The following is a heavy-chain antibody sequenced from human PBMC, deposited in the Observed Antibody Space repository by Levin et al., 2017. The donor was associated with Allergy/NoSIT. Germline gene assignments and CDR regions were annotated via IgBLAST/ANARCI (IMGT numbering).Heavy chain of an antibody. J-gene: IGHJ4*02. CDR3: VRGKNMDFYEQPFDY. Sequence: SCAVSGLTFSSSSMNWVRQAPGKGLEWVSSISSGSDYIYYADSVKGRFTISRDNAKNSLYLQMHSLRAEDTALYYCVRGKNMDFYEQPFDYWGQGTLVTVSS. CDR1: GLTFSSSS. CDR2: ISSGSDYI. D-gene: IGHD2/OR15-2a*01. V-gene: IGHV3-21*01.